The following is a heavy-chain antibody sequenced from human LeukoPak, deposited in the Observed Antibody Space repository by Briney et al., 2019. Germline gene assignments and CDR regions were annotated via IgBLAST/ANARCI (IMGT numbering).Heavy chain of an antibody. CDR2: ISSSSSYI. D-gene: IGHD3-10*01. V-gene: IGHV3-21*01. CDR3: ARDLWLGDYYGSGSYHLYGMDV. Sequence: GGSLRLSCAASGFTFSSYSMNWVRQAPGQGLEWVSSISSSSSYIYYADSVKGRFTISRDNAKNSLYLQMNSLRAEDTAVYYCARDLWLGDYYGSGSYHLYGMDVWDKGTTVTVSS. CDR1: GFTFSSYS. J-gene: IGHJ6*04.